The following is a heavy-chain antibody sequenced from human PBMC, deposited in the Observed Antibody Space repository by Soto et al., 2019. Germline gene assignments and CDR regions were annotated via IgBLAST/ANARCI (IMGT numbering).Heavy chain of an antibody. CDR3: ARDYVGAYCSSTSCYSDYYYGMDV. D-gene: IGHD2-2*01. CDR2: ISSSSSTI. Sequence: GGSLRLSCAASGFTFSSYSMNWVRQAPGKGLEWVSSISSSSSTIYYADSVKGRFTISRDNAKNSLYLQMNSLRAEDTAVYYCARDYVGAYCSSTSCYSDYYYGMDVWGQGTTVTVSS. V-gene: IGHV3-48*01. J-gene: IGHJ6*02. CDR1: GFTFSSYS.